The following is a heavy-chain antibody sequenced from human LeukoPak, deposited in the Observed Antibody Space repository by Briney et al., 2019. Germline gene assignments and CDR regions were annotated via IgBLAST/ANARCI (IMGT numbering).Heavy chain of an antibody. CDR3: AKDLTTVTTSDFDY. D-gene: IGHD4-11*01. CDR1: GFTFSSYG. V-gene: IGHV3-30*02. CDR2: IRYDGSNK. J-gene: IGHJ4*02. Sequence: GGSLRLSCAASGFTFSSYGMHWVRQAPGKGLEWVAFIRYDGSNKYYADSVKGRFTISRDNSKNTLYLQMNSLRAEDTAVHYCAKDLTTVTTSDFDYWGQGTLVTVSS.